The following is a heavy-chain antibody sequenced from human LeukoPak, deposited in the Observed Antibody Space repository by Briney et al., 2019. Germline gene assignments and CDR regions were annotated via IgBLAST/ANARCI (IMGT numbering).Heavy chain of an antibody. J-gene: IGHJ6*02. CDR3: ARHGRLQTYYYYGMDV. CDR2: IYYSGST. CDR1: GGSISSGDYY. Sequence: SETLSLTCTVSGGSISSGDYYWSWIRQPPGKGLEWIGYIYYSGSTYFNPSLKSRVTISVDTSKNQFSLKLSSVTAADTAVYYCARHGRLQTYYYYGMDVWGQGTTVTVSS. D-gene: IGHD5-24*01. V-gene: IGHV4-30-4*01.